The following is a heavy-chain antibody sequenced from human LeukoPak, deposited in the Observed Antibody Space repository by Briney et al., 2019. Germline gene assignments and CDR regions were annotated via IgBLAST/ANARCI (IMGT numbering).Heavy chain of an antibody. Sequence: SETLSLTCAVYVGSFSGYYWTWIRQPPGKGLEWIGEINHSGSTDYNPSLKSRVTISVDTSKNQFSLKMNSVTAADTAVYYCARDSGTTGEVKFDPWGQGTLVTVSS. CDR1: VGSFSGYY. CDR3: ARDSGTTGEVKFDP. D-gene: IGHD3-10*01. J-gene: IGHJ5*02. V-gene: IGHV4-34*01. CDR2: INHSGST.